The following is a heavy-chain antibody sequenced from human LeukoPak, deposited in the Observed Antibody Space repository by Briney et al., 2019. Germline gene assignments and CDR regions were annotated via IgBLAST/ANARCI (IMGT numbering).Heavy chain of an antibody. D-gene: IGHD2-2*01. J-gene: IGHJ4*02. V-gene: IGHV3-21*01. Sequence: GGSLRLSCAASGFTFSGYTMTWVRQAPGKGLEWVSSISNISTYIYYADSVKGRFTISRDNVQNSLYLQMNSLRAEDTAVYYCAGWVCIPTSCYYFDNWGQGTLVIVSS. CDR3: AGWVCIPTSCYYFDN. CDR1: GFTFSGYT. CDR2: ISNISTYI.